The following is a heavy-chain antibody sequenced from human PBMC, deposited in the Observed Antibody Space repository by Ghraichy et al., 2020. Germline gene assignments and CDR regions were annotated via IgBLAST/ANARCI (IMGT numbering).Heavy chain of an antibody. J-gene: IGHJ5*02. Sequence: GESLNIPCAASGFTVSSNYVTWVRQAPGKGLEWVSVVYVGDKTYYADSLRGRFTISRDTSKNTLYLQMDSLRAEDTAMYYCARATRGWFDPWGQGTLVTVSS. CDR1: GFTVSSNY. CDR3: ARATRGWFDP. CDR2: VYVGDKT. V-gene: IGHV3-53*01. D-gene: IGHD2-2*01.